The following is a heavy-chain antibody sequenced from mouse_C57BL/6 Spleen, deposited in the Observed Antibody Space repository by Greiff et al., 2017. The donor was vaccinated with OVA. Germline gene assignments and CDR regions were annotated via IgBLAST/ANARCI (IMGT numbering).Heavy chain of an antibody. CDR2: IYPSDSET. CDR3: ARKLRYYFDY. Sequence: QVQLKQPGAELVRPGSSVKLSCKASGYTFTSYWMDWVKQRPGQGLEWIGNIYPSDSETHYNQKFKDKATLTVDKSSSTAYMQLSSLTSEDSAVYYCARKLRYYFDYWGQGTTLTVSS. J-gene: IGHJ2*01. CDR1: GYTFTSYW. V-gene: IGHV1-61*01.